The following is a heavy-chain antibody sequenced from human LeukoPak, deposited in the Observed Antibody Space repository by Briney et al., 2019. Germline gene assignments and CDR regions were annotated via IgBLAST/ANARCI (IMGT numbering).Heavy chain of an antibody. CDR2: INHSGST. V-gene: IGHV4-34*01. CDR1: GGSFSGYY. Sequence: PSETPSLTCAVYGGSFSGYYWSWIRQPPGKGLEWIGEINHSGSTNYNPSLKSQVTISVDTSKNQFSLKLSSVTAADTAVYYCARSLSYDILTGYYKEGLYNWFDPWGQGTLVTVSS. D-gene: IGHD3-9*01. J-gene: IGHJ5*02. CDR3: ARSLSYDILTGYYKEGLYNWFDP.